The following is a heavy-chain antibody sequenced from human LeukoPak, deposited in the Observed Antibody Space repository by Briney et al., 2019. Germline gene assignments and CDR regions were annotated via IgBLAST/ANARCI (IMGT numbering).Heavy chain of an antibody. Sequence: PSETLSLTCAVYGGSFSGYYWSWIRQPPGKGLEWIGEINHSGSTNYNPSLKSRVTISVDTSKNQFSLKLSSVTAADTAVYYCARGPFRLLRYFDWLRNNWFDPWGQGTLVTVSS. CDR2: INHSGST. D-gene: IGHD3-9*01. V-gene: IGHV4-34*01. CDR3: ARGPFRLLRYFDWLRNNWFDP. CDR1: GGSFSGYY. J-gene: IGHJ5*02.